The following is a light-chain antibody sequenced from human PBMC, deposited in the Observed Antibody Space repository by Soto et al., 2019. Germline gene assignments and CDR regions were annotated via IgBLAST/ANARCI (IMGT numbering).Light chain of an antibody. CDR3: QQFNSYADT. J-gene: IGKJ4*01. V-gene: IGKV3-20*01. CDR2: GAS. Sequence: EIVLTQSPGTLSLSPGERATPSCRASQSVSSSYLAWYQQKPGQAPRLLIYGASSRATGIPDRFSGSGSGADFTLTISSLQPEDFATYYCQQFNSYADTFGGGTKVDI. CDR1: QSVSSSY.